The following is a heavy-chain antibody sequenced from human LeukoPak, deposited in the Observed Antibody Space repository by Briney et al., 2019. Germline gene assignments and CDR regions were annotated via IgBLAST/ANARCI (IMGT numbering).Heavy chain of an antibody. V-gene: IGHV3-11*01. CDR2: ISSSGGNI. J-gene: IGHJ4*02. CDR3: ARGLGIAAARDY. D-gene: IGHD6-13*01. CDR1: GFTFSDYY. Sequence: GGSLRLSCAASGFTFSDYYMSWIRQAPGKGLEWVSYISSSGGNIYYADSVKGRFTISRDNGKNSLYLQMNSLRAEDTAVYYCARGLGIAAARDYWGQGTLVTVSS.